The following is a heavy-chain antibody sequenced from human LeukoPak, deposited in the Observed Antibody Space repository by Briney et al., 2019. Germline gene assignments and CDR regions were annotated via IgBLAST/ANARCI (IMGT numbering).Heavy chain of an antibody. CDR3: ARTFDN. CDR2: ISSSGSPV. J-gene: IGHJ3*02. Sequence: PGGSLRLSCAASGFIFNDYEMNWVRQAPGKGLEWVSYISSSGSPVYYADSVRGRFTISRDNAKNSLYPQMNSLRAEDTAVYYCARTFDNWGQGTKVTVSS. V-gene: IGHV3-48*03. CDR1: GFIFNDYE.